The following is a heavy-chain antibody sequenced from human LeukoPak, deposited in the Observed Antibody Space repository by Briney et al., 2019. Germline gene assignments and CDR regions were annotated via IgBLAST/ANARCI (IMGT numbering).Heavy chain of an antibody. CDR2: IYHSGST. CDR3: ARENDYGDSYAFDI. Sequence: PSETLSLTCTVSGGSISSGSYYWSWIRQPPGKGLEWIGYIYHSGSTYYNPSLKSRVTISVDRSKNQFSLKLSSVTAADTAVYYCARENDYGDSYAFDIWGQGTMVTVSS. CDR1: GGSISSGSYY. V-gene: IGHV4-30-2*01. D-gene: IGHD4-17*01. J-gene: IGHJ3*02.